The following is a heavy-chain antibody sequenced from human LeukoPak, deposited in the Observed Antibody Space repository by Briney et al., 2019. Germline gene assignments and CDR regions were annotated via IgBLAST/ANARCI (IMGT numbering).Heavy chain of an antibody. V-gene: IGHV3-30-3*01. CDR2: ISYDGSNK. D-gene: IGHD5-12*01. CDR1: GFTISSYA. CDR3: ARDQRKWLRLPGHAFDI. J-gene: IGHJ3*02. Sequence: PGGSLRLSCAASGFTISSYAMHWVRQAPGKGVEWVAVISYDGSNKYYADSVKGRFTISRDNYKNTLYLQMNSLRAEDTAVYYCARDQRKWLRLPGHAFDIWGRGTMVTVSS.